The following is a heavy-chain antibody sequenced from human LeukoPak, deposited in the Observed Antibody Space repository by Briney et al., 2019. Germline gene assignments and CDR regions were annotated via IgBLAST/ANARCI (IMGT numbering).Heavy chain of an antibody. V-gene: IGHV4-34*01. CDR2: INHSGST. D-gene: IGHD3-9*01. Sequence: PSETLSLTCAVYGGSFSGYYWSWIRQPPGKGLEWIGEINHSGSTNYNPSLKSRVTISVDTSKNQFSLKLSSVTAADTAVYYCARGPSGFYDILTGPFDYWGQGTLVTVSS. J-gene: IGHJ4*02. CDR1: GGSFSGYY. CDR3: ARGPSGFYDILTGPFDY.